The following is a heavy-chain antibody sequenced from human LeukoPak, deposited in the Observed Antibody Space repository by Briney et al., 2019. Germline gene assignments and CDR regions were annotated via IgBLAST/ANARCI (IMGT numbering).Heavy chain of an antibody. CDR3: ARISAYDDS. Sequence: GGSLRLSCAASGFTVSSNYMNWVRQAPGKGLEWVSGIHVDGTTYYADSVKGRFTISRDNSRNTLFLQMNSLRVEDTAVYYCARISAYDDSWGQGTLVTVSS. D-gene: IGHD3-3*01. J-gene: IGHJ5*01. CDR1: GFTVSSNY. CDR2: IHVDGTT. V-gene: IGHV3-53*01.